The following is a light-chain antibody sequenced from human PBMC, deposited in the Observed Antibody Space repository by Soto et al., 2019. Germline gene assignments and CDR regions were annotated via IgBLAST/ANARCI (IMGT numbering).Light chain of an antibody. CDR2: DVS. CDR1: SRDVGGYNH. V-gene: IGLV2-14*03. J-gene: IGLJ1*01. CDR3: GSYSTSSTLYV. Sequence: QSVLTQPASVSGSPGQSITISCTGTSRDVGGYNHVSWYQQHPGKAPKLMIYDVSNRPSGVSDRFSGSKSANTASLSISGLQAEDEADYYCGSYSTSSTLYVFVTGTKVTVL.